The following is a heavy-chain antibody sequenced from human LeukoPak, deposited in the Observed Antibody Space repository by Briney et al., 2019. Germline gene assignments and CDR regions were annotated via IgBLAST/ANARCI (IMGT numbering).Heavy chain of an antibody. CDR1: GGSVSSGSYY. Sequence: SETLSLTCTVSGGSVSSGSYYWSWIRQPPGKGLEWIGYIYYSGSTNYNPSLKSRVTIFVDTSKNQFSLKLSSVSAADTAVYYCARRFDFWGQGTLVTVSS. CDR3: ARRFDF. CDR2: IYYSGST. J-gene: IGHJ4*02. V-gene: IGHV4-61*01.